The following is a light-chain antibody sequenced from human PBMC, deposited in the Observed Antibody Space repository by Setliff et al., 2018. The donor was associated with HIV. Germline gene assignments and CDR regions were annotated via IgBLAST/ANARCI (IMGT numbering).Light chain of an antibody. Sequence: QSALTQPASVSGSPGQSITISCTGTSSDVGTYNYVSWYQQHPGKAPKLMIYDVSKRPSGVSDRFSGSKSGNTASLTISGLQAEDEADYYCTSYTSSDIDAFATGTKGTVL. CDR1: SSDVGTYNY. J-gene: IGLJ1*01. CDR3: TSYTSSDIDA. CDR2: DVS. V-gene: IGLV2-14*03.